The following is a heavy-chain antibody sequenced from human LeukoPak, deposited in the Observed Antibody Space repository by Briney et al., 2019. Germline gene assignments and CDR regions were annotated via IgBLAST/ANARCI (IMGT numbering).Heavy chain of an antibody. V-gene: IGHV1-69*02. CDR1: GGTFSSYT. D-gene: IGHD3-22*01. CDR3: ARALEAGDDSSGLYYYYYMDV. J-gene: IGHJ6*03. CDR2: IIPILGIA. Sequence: ASVKVSCKASGGTFSSYTISWVRQAPGQGLEWMGRIIPILGIANYAQKFQGRVTITADKSTSTAYMGLSSLRSEDTAVYYCARALEAGDDSSGLYYYYYMDVWGKGTTVTVSS.